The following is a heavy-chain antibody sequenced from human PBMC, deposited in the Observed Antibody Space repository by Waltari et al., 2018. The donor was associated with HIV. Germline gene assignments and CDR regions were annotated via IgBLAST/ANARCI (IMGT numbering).Heavy chain of an antibody. CDR3: ARGDYCSSTSCYINGMDV. CDR1: GYTFTGTY. J-gene: IGHJ6*02. D-gene: IGHD2-2*02. CDR2: INPTMGGT. Sequence: QVQLVQSGAGVKKPGASVRVSCKASGYTFTGTYMHGVRQAPGQGRDWMGRINPTMGGTKDAQKFQGRVTRTRDTSISKADMGLSRLRSDDTAVYYCARGDYCSSTSCYINGMDVWGQGTTVTVSS. V-gene: IGHV1-2*06.